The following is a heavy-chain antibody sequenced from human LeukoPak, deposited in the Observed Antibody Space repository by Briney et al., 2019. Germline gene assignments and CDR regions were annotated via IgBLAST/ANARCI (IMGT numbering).Heavy chain of an antibody. Sequence: SETLSLTCTVSGGSISSYYWSWIRQPPGKGLEWIGYIYYSGSTNYNPSLKSRVTISVDTSKNQFSLKLSSVTAAGTAVYYCARVGSGYYFDCWGQGTMVTVAS. CDR2: IYYSGST. CDR3: ARVGSGYYFDC. V-gene: IGHV4-59*01. J-gene: IGHJ4*02. D-gene: IGHD3-3*01. CDR1: GGSISSYY.